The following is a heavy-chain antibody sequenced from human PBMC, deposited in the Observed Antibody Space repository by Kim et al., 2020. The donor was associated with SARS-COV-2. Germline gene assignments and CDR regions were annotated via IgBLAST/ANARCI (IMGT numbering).Heavy chain of an antibody. Sequence: GGSLRLSCAASGFTFSSYGMHWVRQAPGKGLEWVAVIWYDGSNKYYADSVKGRFTISRDNSKNTLYLQMNSLRAEDTAVYYCATEWGCSSTSCYGNSDAFDIWGQGTMVTVSS. J-gene: IGHJ3*02. D-gene: IGHD2-2*01. V-gene: IGHV3-33*01. CDR1: GFTFSSYG. CDR2: IWYDGSNK. CDR3: ATEWGCSSTSCYGNSDAFDI.